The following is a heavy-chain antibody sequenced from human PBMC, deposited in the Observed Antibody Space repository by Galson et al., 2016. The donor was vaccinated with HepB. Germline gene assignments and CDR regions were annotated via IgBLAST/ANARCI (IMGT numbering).Heavy chain of an antibody. J-gene: IGHJ6*02. CDR2: ISYDGSNK. V-gene: IGHV3-30*18. D-gene: IGHD3-16*02. CDR3: AKDGSDIGDYVWGSYRPYYYGMDV. Sequence: SLRLSCAASGFTFSSYGMHWVRQAPGKGLEWVAVISYDGSNKYYADSVKGRFTISRDNSKNTLYLQMNSLRAEDTAVYYCAKDGSDIGDYVWGSYRPYYYGMDVWGQGTTVTVSS. CDR1: GFTFSSYG.